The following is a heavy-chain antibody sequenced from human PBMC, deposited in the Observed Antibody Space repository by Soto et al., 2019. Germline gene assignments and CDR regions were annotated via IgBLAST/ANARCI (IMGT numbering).Heavy chain of an antibody. Sequence: QVQLVQSGAEVKKPGSSVKVSCKASGGTFSSYAISWVRQAPGQGLEWMGGIIPIFGTANYAQKFQGRVTITADELTSTAYMGLSSLRSDDTAVYYSARIDYYGSGSYYLNWFDPWGQGNLVTVSS. CDR2: IIPIFGTA. CDR3: ARIDYYGSGSYYLNWFDP. V-gene: IGHV1-69*01. CDR1: GGTFSSYA. D-gene: IGHD3-10*01. J-gene: IGHJ5*02.